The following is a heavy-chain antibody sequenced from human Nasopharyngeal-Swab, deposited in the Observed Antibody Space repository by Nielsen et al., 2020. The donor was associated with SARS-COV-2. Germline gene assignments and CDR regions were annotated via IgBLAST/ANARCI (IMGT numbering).Heavy chain of an antibody. J-gene: IGHJ3*02. CDR2: VDPSDSYT. V-gene: IGHV5-10-1*01. D-gene: IGHD3-10*01. Sequence: GESLKISCEGSGSSFSNYWISWVRQVPGKGLEWMGKVDPSDSYTDYSQSFRGHVTISVDGSIKTAYLKWSSLKASDTAMYYCARQYQNYFGSGDYHGAFDIWGQGTMITVSS. CDR3: ARQYQNYFGSGDYHGAFDI. CDR1: GSSFSNYW.